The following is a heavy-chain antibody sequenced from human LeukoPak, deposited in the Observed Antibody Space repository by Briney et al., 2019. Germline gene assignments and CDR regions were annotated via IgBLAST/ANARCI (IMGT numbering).Heavy chain of an antibody. D-gene: IGHD1-1*01. V-gene: IGHV5-51*01. J-gene: IGHJ4*02. CDR1: GYNCATYW. Sequence: GESLQISCKGSGYNCATYWIGWVRQMPGKGLEWMGIIYPGDSKTRYGPSFQGQVTISADKSINTAYLQWGSLKASDTAMYYCAGLNQLNYADYWGQGALVTVSS. CDR2: IYPGDSKT. CDR3: AGLNQLNYADY.